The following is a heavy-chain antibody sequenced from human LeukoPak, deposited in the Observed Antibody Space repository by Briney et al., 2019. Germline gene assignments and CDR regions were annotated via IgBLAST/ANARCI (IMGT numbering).Heavy chain of an antibody. V-gene: IGHV4-30-4*01. Sequence: SETLSLTCTVSGGSISSGDYYWSWIRQPPGKGLEWIGYIYYSGSTYYNPSLKSRVTISIQTSKNQFSLKLTSVTAADTAVYYCAGDYGDLPTGIRFDTWGQGTLVTVSS. CDR2: IYYSGST. D-gene: IGHD4-17*01. CDR3: AGDYGDLPTGIRFDT. CDR1: GGSISSGDYY. J-gene: IGHJ5*02.